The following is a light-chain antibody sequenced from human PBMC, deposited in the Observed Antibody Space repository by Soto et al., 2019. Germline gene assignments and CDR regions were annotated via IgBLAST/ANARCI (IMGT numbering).Light chain of an antibody. V-gene: IGKV1-9*01. CDR3: QQLHSWGVT. J-gene: IGKJ4*01. CDR1: QGISSY. CDR2: GAS. Sequence: IQLTQSPSFLSASVGDRVTITCRASQGISSYLAWYQQKPGKAPKLLISGASTLQSGVPSRFSGSGSGTEFTLTISSLQPEDFATYSCQQLHSWGVTFGGGTKV.